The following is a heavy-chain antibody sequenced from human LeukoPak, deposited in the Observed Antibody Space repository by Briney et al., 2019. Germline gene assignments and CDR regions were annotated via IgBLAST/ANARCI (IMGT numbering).Heavy chain of an antibody. J-gene: IGHJ4*03. V-gene: IGHV4-34*01. D-gene: IGHD5-24*01. CDR1: GYSFRSDSY. CDR3: ARGATISETGYFDF. CDR2: IDHRGDT. Sequence: SETLSLTCVVSGYSFRSDSYWSWIRQSPGKGLEWIAEIDHRGDTNYNPSVKSRVTISVDTSKNQFSLKVRSLSAADTAVYYCARGATISETGYFDFWGQGTLVTVSS.